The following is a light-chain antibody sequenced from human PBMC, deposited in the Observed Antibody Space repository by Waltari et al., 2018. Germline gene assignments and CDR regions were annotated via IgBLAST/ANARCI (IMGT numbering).Light chain of an antibody. Sequence: SYVLTQLSSMSVTPGQTARIVCGGRHIGTKAVHWYQRKAGQAPLLVLHDDDTRPSGIPDRVSGTNSGDTATLTISGVEAEDEADYLCQVWDSHTVVFGGGTNLTVL. V-gene: IGLV3-21*02. CDR1: HIGTKA. CDR2: DDD. J-gene: IGLJ2*01. CDR3: QVWDSHTVV.